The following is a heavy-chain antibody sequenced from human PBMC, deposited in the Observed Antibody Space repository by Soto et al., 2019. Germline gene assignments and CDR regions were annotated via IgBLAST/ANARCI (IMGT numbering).Heavy chain of an antibody. J-gene: IGHJ4*02. V-gene: IGHV4-59*01. Sequence: PSETLSLTCTVSGGSINSYYWSWIRQAPGKGLEWIGYIYYSGSTNYNPSLKSRVTISVDTSKNQFSLKLSSVTAADTAVYYCARVLVMRDYSPYFDYWGQGTLVTVSS. CDR2: IYYSGST. D-gene: IGHD4-17*01. CDR1: GGSINSYY. CDR3: ARVLVMRDYSPYFDY.